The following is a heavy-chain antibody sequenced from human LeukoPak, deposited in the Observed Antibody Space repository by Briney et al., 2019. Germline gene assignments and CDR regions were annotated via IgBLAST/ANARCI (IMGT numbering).Heavy chain of an antibody. D-gene: IGHD6-13*01. CDR2: TQTSKPNSCNT. CDR1: GFAITDHH. V-gene: IGHV3-72*01. Sequence: PGGSLRLSCAASGFAITDHHMDWVRQAPGKGPEWVGRTQTSKPNSCNTDYAESVISRFTITREDSKNSLYLQLHNMKTEDTAVNYCVRVVTTSSGWYHFDNWGQGTLVTVSS. J-gene: IGHJ4*02. CDR3: VRVVTTSSGWYHFDN.